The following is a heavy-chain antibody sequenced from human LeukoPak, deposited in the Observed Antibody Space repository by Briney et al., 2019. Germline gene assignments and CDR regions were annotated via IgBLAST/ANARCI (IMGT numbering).Heavy chain of an antibody. D-gene: IGHD6-19*01. Sequence: SQTLSLTCAISGDSFSINSAAWNWIRQSPSRGLEWLGRTYQRSKWYNDYAVSVKSRITINPDISKNQFSLQLNSVTPEDTAVYYCARSPSPYSSGWYFDYWGQGTLVTVSS. CDR3: ARSPSPYSSGWYFDY. V-gene: IGHV6-1*01. CDR2: TYQRSKWYN. CDR1: GDSFSINSAA. J-gene: IGHJ4*02.